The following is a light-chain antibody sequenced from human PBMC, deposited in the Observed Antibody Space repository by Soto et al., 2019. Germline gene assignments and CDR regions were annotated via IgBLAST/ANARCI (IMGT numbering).Light chain of an antibody. Sequence: DIQMTQSPSSLSASVGDRVTITCRASQSISRNLHWYQQKPGEAPKLLIYAASRLQSGVPSRFSGSGSGTDFTLTISSLQPVDFATYYCQQTYNIPFTFGPGTTVDIK. CDR3: QQTYNIPFT. J-gene: IGKJ3*01. V-gene: IGKV1-39*01. CDR1: QSISRN. CDR2: AAS.